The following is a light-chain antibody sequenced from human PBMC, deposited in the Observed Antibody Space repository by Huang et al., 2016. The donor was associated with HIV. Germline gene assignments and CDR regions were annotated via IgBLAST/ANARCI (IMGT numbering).Light chain of an antibody. CDR3: QQYNDWPPLT. J-gene: IGKJ4*01. CDR2: GAS. V-gene: IGKV3D-15*01. Sequence: EIVMTQSPASLSASLGERATLSCRASQGVRNILAWYQQKRGQAPRLLIFGASTRATHHPARFSGSGSGTEFTLTVTSLQSADSAVYYCQQYNDWPPLTFGGGTKVEI. CDR1: QGVRNI.